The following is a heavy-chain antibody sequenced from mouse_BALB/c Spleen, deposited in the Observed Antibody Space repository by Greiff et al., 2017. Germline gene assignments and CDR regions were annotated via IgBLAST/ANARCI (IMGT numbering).Heavy chain of an antibody. CDR3: ARSDSGEDYAMDY. CDR2: ISDGGSYT. D-gene: IGHD2-13*01. V-gene: IGHV5-4*02. J-gene: IGHJ4*01. CDR1: GFTFSDYY. Sequence: EVKLMESGGGLVKPGGSLKLSCAASGFTFSDYYMYWVRQTPEKRLEWVASISDGGSYTYYPDSVKGRFTISRDNAKNNLYLQMSSLKSEDTAMYYCARSDSGEDYAMDYWGQGTSVTVSS.